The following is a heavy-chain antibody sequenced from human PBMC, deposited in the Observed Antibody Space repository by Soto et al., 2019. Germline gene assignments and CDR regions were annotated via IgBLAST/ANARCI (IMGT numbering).Heavy chain of an antibody. V-gene: IGHV3-9*01. CDR1: GFTFDDYA. D-gene: IGHD3-10*01. Sequence: GGSLRLSCAASGFTFDDYAMHWVRQAPGKGLEWVSGISWNSGSIGYADSVKGRFTISRDNAKNSLYLQMNSLRAEDTALYYCAKAIVGLDTMEFDAFDIWGPGTMVTVSS. J-gene: IGHJ3*02. CDR3: AKAIVGLDTMEFDAFDI. CDR2: ISWNSGSI.